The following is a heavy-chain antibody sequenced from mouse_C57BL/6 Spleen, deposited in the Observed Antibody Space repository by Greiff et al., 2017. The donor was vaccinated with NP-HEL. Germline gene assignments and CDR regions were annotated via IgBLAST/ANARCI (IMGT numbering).Heavy chain of an antibody. CDR2: IWRGGST. CDR3: AKDGYYAMDY. V-gene: IGHV2-5*01. CDR1: GFSLTSYG. J-gene: IGHJ4*01. Sequence: VKLMESGPGLVQPSQSLSITCTVSGFSLTSYGVHWVRQSPGKGLEWLGVIWRGGSTDYNAAFMSRLSITKDNSKSQVFFTMYSLQADDTAIYYCAKDGYYAMDYWGQGTSVTVSS. D-gene: IGHD2-3*01.